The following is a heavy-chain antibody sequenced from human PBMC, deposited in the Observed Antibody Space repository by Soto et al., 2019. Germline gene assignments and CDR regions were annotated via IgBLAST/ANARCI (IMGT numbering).Heavy chain of an antibody. CDR2: IYSGGST. D-gene: IGHD5-18*01. CDR3: ARSMSGYNFAYDY. CDR1: GFTVSSNS. V-gene: IGHV3-53*01. J-gene: IGHJ4*02. Sequence: GGSLGLSCAASGFTVSSNSMSWVRQAPGKGLEWVSVIYSGGSTYYADSVKGRFTISRDNSMNTLYLQMSSLRDEDTAMYYCARSMSGYNFAYDYWGQGTLVTVSS.